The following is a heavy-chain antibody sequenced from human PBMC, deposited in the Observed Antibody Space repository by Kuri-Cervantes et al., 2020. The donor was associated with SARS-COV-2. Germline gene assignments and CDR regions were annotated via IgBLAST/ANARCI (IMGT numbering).Heavy chain of an antibody. D-gene: IGHD5-24*01. V-gene: IGHV4-39*01. CDR3: ARPKSNSRYGIGAFDI. CDR1: GFTFSSYA. Sequence: GSLRLSCAASGFTFSSYAMSWVRQPPGKGLEWIGSIYYSGSTYYNPSLKSRVTISVDTSKNQFSLKLSSVTAADTAVYYCARPKSNSRYGIGAFDIWGQGTMVTVSS. J-gene: IGHJ3*02. CDR2: IYYSGST.